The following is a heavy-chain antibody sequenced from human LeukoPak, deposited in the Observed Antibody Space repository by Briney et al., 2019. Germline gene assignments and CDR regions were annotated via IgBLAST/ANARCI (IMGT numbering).Heavy chain of an antibody. Sequence: PGGSLRLSCAASGFTFNTYTMNWVRQAPGKGLEWVSFITSSSYIYYADSMKGRFTISRDNAKNSLYLQMNSLRAEDTAVYYCARGEVHYYGSGSDYWGQGTLVTVSS. J-gene: IGHJ4*02. D-gene: IGHD3-10*01. CDR1: GFTFNTYT. CDR3: ARGEVHYYGSGSDY. V-gene: IGHV3-21*01. CDR2: ITSSSYI.